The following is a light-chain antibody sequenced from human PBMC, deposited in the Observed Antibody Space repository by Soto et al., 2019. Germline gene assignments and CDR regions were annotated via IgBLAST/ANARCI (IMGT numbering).Light chain of an antibody. CDR1: GNDVGAYNY. V-gene: IGLV2-11*01. CDR2: DVA. CDR3: CSYAGGYTYL. Sequence: QSALTQPRSVSGSPGQSVTISCTGTGNDVGAYNYVSWYQQHPGRPPKLMIYDVARWPSGVPDRFSGSKSGNTASLTISGLQDEHEPASFCCSYAGGYTYLFGTGTKVTV. J-gene: IGLJ1*01.